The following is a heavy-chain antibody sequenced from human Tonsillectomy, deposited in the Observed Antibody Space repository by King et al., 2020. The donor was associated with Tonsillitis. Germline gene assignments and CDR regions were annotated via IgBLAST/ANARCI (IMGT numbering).Heavy chain of an antibody. V-gene: IGHV3-15*01. J-gene: IGHJ3*02. CDR1: GLPFSNAW. Sequence: VQLVESEGGLVKPGGSLTLSCVASGLPFSNAWMTWVRQAPGKGLEWVGRIKSKTDGGTTDYAAPVKGRFTISRDDSTNTLFLQMNSLKTEDTAVYYCPKRDVATGAFDIWGQGTMVTVSS. D-gene: IGHD5-24*01. CDR2: IKSKTDGGTT. CDR3: PKRDVATGAFDI.